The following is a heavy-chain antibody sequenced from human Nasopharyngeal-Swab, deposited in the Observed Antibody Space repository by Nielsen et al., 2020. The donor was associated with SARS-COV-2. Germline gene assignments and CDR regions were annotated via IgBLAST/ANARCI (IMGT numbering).Heavy chain of an antibody. CDR3: AREKELGTWDY. D-gene: IGHD1-26*01. J-gene: IGHJ4*02. V-gene: IGHV1-69*04. Sequence: SVKVSCKASGGTFSSYAISWVRQAPGQGLGWMGRIIPILGIANYAQKFQGRVTITADKSTSTAYMELSSLRSEDTAVYYCAREKELGTWDYWGQGTLVTVSS. CDR1: GGTFSSYA. CDR2: IIPILGIA.